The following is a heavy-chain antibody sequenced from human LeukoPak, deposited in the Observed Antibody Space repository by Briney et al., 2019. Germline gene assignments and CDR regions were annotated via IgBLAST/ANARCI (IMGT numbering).Heavy chain of an antibody. V-gene: IGHV3-9*01. J-gene: IGHJ2*01. CDR1: GFTFDDYA. CDR2: ISWNSGSI. CDR3: AKDGEYGSGSYSYWYFDL. Sequence: GGSLRLSCAASGFTFDDYAMHWVRQAPGKGLEWVSGISWNSGSIGYADSVKGRFTISRDNAKNSLYLQMNSLRAEDTALYYCAKDGEYGSGSYSYWYFDLWGRGTLVTVSS. D-gene: IGHD3-10*01.